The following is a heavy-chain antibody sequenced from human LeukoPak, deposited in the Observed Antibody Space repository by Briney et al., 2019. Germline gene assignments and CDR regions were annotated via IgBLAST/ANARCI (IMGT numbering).Heavy chain of an antibody. CDR3: ARGAYSNPGYYYYNYMDV. V-gene: IGHV1-69*05. J-gene: IGHJ6*03. Sequence: ASVKVSCKASGGTFSSYAINWVRQAPGQGLEWMGGIIPIFGTTNYAQKFQGRATITTDGSTTTAYMELSSLRTEDTAVYYCARGAYSNPGYYYYNYMDVWGKGTTVTVS. CDR2: IIPIFGTT. D-gene: IGHD4-11*01. CDR1: GGTFSSYA.